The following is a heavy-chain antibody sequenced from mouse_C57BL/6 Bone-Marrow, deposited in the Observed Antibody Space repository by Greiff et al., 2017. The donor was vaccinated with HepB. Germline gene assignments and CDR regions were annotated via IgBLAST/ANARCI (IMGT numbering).Heavy chain of an antibody. Sequence: QVQLQQSGAELVRPGASVTLSCKASGYTFTDYEMHWVKQTPVHGLEWIGAIDPETGGTAYNQKFKGKAILTADKSSSTAYMELRSLTSEDSAVYYCTRSLDGYPRFAYWGQGTLVTVSA. CDR1: GYTFTDYE. CDR3: TRSLDGYPRFAY. J-gene: IGHJ3*01. D-gene: IGHD2-3*01. CDR2: IDPETGGT. V-gene: IGHV1-15*01.